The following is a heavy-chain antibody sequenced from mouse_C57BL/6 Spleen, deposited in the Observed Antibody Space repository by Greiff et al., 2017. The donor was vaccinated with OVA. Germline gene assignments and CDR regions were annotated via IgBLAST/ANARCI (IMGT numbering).Heavy chain of an antibody. V-gene: IGHV1-18*01. CDR2: INPNNGGT. CDR3: ARRLLYYYGSSYWYFDV. J-gene: IGHJ1*03. D-gene: IGHD1-1*01. CDR1: GYTFTDYN. Sequence: VQLQQSGPELVKPGASVKIPCKASGYTFTDYNMDWVKQSHGKSLEWIGDINPNNGGTIYNQKFKGKATLTVDKSSSTAYMELRSLTSEDTAVYYCARRLLYYYGSSYWYFDVWGTGTTVTVSS.